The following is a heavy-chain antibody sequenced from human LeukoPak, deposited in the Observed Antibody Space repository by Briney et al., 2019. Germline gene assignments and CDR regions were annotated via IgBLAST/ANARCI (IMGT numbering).Heavy chain of an antibody. Sequence: SETLSLTCTVSSGSISTSNYYWGWVRQPPGKALEWIGNIFYSGSTYYSPSLKSRVTISLDTSRNQFSLKLNSVTAADTAVYYCASGVDYGDPGWFDPWGQGTLVTVSS. CDR3: ASGVDYGDPGWFDP. D-gene: IGHD4-17*01. CDR1: SGSISTSNYY. CDR2: IFYSGST. V-gene: IGHV4-39*07. J-gene: IGHJ5*02.